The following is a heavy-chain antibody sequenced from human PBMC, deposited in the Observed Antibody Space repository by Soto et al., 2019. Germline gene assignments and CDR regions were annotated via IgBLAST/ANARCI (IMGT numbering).Heavy chain of an antibody. Sequence: QVQLQESGPGLVKPSQTLSLTCTVSGGSISSGGYYWSWIRQHPGKGLEWIGYIYYSGSTYYNPSLKSRVTRSVDTSKNQFSMKVSSVTAADTALYYCARGGGDYYGSGPYMDVGGKGTTVTVSS. V-gene: IGHV4-31*03. J-gene: IGHJ6*03. CDR3: ARGGGDYYGSGPYMDV. CDR2: IYYSGST. CDR1: GGSISSGGYY. D-gene: IGHD3-10*01.